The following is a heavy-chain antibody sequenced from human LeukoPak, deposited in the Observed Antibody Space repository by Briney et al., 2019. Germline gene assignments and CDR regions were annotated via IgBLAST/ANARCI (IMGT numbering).Heavy chain of an antibody. CDR2: IYYSGST. J-gene: IGHJ4*02. Sequence: PSETLSLTCTVSGGSISSSSYYWVWIRQPPGKGLEWIGNIYYSGSTYYNPSLKSRVTISLDTSKNQFSLKLTSVTAADTAVYYCARRSGGTSRADYWGQGTLVTVSS. CDR3: ARRSGGTSRADY. D-gene: IGHD2-15*01. V-gene: IGHV4-39*07. CDR1: GGSISSSSYY.